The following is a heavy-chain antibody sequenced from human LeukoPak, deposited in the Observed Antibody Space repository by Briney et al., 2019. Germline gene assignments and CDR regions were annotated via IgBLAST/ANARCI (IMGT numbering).Heavy chain of an antibody. J-gene: IGHJ4*02. CDR1: GFTFSNYA. V-gene: IGHV3-23*01. D-gene: IGHD3-10*01. CDR2: IGGGGDST. CDR3: AGGSGSYPF. Sequence: GGSLRLSCAASGFTFSNYAMNWVRQAPGKGLEWVSLIGGGGDSTIYADSVKGRFTISRDNSKNTLYLQMNSLRAEDTAVYYCAGGSGSYPFWGQGTLVTVSS.